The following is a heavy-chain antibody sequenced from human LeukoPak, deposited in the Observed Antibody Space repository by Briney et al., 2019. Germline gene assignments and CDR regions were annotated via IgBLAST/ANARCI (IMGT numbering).Heavy chain of an antibody. D-gene: IGHD2-15*01. V-gene: IGHV3-48*02. CDR1: GFTFSSYS. CDR2: ISSSSSTI. J-gene: IGHJ6*02. Sequence: GGSLRLSCAASGFTFSSYSMNWVRQAPGKGLEWVSYISSSSSTIYYADSVKGRFTISRDNAKNSLYLQMNSLRDEDTAVYYCARDPTEGIVAATDYGMDVWGQGTTVTVSS. CDR3: ARDPTEGIVAATDYGMDV.